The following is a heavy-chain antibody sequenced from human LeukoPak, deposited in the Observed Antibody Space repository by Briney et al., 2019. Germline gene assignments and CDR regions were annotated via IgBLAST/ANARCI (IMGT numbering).Heavy chain of an antibody. Sequence: SETRSLTCTVSGGYISSTSYYWGWIRQPPGKGLEGIGIIYNRGSTDYNPSLKSRVTISVDTPKNQFSLKLNSVTAADTALYYCARVVGPRYHLYWGQGTMVSVSS. CDR2: IYNRGST. V-gene: IGHV4-39*07. CDR3: ARVVGPRYHLY. J-gene: IGHJ4*02. D-gene: IGHD2-2*01. CDR1: GGYISSTSYY.